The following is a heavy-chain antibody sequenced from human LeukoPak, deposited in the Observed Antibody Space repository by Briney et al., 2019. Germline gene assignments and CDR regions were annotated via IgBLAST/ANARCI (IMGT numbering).Heavy chain of an antibody. J-gene: IGHJ4*02. CDR2: ISGSGGST. Sequence: GGSLRLSCAASGFTFSSYGMSWVRQASGKGLEWVSAISGSGGSTYYADSVKGRFTISRDNSKNTLYLQMNSLRAEDTAVYYCAKDPRGYSSSWPEDYWGQGTLVTVSS. CDR1: GFTFSSYG. V-gene: IGHV3-23*01. D-gene: IGHD6-13*01. CDR3: AKDPRGYSSSWPEDY.